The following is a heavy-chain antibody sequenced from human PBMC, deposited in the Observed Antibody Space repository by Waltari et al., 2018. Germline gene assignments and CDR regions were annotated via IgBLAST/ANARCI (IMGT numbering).Heavy chain of an antibody. V-gene: IGHV4-59*01. CDR1: GGSISSYH. CDR3: ARGYSYGATDFDY. Sequence: QVQLQESGPGLVKPSETLSLTCTVSGGSISSYHWIWIRQPPGKGLEWIGYIYYSGSTNYNPSLKSRVTISVDTSKNQFSLKLSSVTAADTAVYYCARGYSYGATDFDYWGQGTLVTVSS. CDR2: IYYSGST. J-gene: IGHJ4*02. D-gene: IGHD5-18*01.